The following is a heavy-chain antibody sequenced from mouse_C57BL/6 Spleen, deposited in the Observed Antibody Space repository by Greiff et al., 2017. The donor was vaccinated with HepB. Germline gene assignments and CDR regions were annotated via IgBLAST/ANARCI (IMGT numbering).Heavy chain of an antibody. Sequence: EVQLQQSGAELVRPGASVKLSCTASGFNIKDDYMHWVKQRPEQGLEWIGWIDPENGDTEYASKFQGKATITADTSSNTAYLQLSSLTSEDTAVYYCRTGNYVTYWGQGTLVTVSA. V-gene: IGHV14-4*01. CDR2: IDPENGDT. J-gene: IGHJ3*01. CDR3: RTGNYVTY. D-gene: IGHD2-1*01. CDR1: GFNIKDDY.